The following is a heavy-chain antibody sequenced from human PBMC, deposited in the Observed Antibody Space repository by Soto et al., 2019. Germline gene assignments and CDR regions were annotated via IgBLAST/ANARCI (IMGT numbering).Heavy chain of an antibody. CDR3: ARHGGYYFDY. Sequence: SETLSLTCAVYSGSFSGYYWSWIRQPPGKGLEWIGEIYQSVSIIYNPSLKSRATISGDSSKNQFSLELSSVTAADTGVYYCARHGGYYFDYWGQGTLVTVSS. CDR1: SGSFSGYY. CDR2: IYQSVSI. V-gene: IGHV4-34*01. J-gene: IGHJ4*02. D-gene: IGHD3-16*01.